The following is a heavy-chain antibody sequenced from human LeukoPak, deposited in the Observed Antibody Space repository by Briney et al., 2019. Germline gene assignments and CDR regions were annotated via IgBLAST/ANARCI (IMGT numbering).Heavy chain of an antibody. CDR1: GVTLGSYW. J-gene: IGHJ4*02. D-gene: IGHD3-16*02. Sequence: PGGSLRLSCVVSGVTLGSYWTSWVRQAPGKGLEWVATIKPDGSDKNYVDSVTGRFTVSRDNPKTSLYLQMNSLRAEDTAVYYCATTFGGGTVQYWGQGILVTVSS. V-gene: IGHV3-7*01. CDR2: IKPDGSDK. CDR3: ATTFGGGTVQY.